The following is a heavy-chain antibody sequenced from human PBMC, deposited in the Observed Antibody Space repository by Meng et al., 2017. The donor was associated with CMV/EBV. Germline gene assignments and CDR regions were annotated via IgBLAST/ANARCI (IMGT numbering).Heavy chain of an antibody. CDR2: MNPNRGNT. Sequence: ASVKVSCKASGYTFTSYDINWVRQATGQGLEWMGWMNPNRGNTGYAQKFQGRVTMTRNTSISTAYMELSSLRSEDTAVYYCARGPRAAALGRGWGQGTLVTVSS. D-gene: IGHD6-13*01. V-gene: IGHV1-8*01. CDR1: GYTFTSYD. CDR3: ARGPRAAALGRG. J-gene: IGHJ4*02.